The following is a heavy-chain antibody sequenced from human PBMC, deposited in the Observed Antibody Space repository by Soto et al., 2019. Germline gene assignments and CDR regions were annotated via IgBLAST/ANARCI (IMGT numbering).Heavy chain of an antibody. CDR1: GYSFTSYA. V-gene: IGHV1-3*01. Sequence: QVQLVQSGAEVKKPGASVKVSCKASGYSFTSYAMHWVRQAPGQRLEWMGWINAGNGNTKYSHKFQGRVTMPGKQKDSHKFQGKSNLTRDTSASTAYMELSSLRSEDTTVYYCARGNRDPQYYSDNDDYYDAFDVWGQGTMVTVSS. J-gene: IGHJ3*01. CDR2: INAGNGNT. D-gene: IGHD3-22*01. CDR3: ARGNRDPQYYSDNDDYYDAFDV.